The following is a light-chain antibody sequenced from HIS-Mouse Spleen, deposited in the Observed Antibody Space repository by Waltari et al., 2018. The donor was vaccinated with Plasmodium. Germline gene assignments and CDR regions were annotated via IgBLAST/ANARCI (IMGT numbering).Light chain of an antibody. J-gene: IGKJ4*01. CDR3: QQYGSSPLT. Sequence: EIVLTQSPGTLSLSPGERATLSCRASQSVSSSYLAWYQQKPGQAPRLLIYGASSRATGIPDKFIGSGSGTDFTLTLSRLEPEDFAVYYCQQYGSSPLTFGGGTKVEIK. CDR1: QSVSSSY. V-gene: IGKV3-20*01. CDR2: GAS.